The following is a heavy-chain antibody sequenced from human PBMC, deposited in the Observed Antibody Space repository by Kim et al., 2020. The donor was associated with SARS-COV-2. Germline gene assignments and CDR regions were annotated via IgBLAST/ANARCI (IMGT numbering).Heavy chain of an antibody. J-gene: IGHJ4*02. D-gene: IGHD2-21*01. CDR2: ISYDGSNK. V-gene: IGHV3-30*04. Sequence: GGSLRLSCAASGFTFSSYAMHWVRQAPGKGLEWVAVISYDGSNKYYADSVKGRFTISRDNSKNTLYLQMNSLRAEDTAVYYCARGILWGKVDYWGQGTLVTVSS. CDR1: GFTFSSYA. CDR3: ARGILWGKVDY.